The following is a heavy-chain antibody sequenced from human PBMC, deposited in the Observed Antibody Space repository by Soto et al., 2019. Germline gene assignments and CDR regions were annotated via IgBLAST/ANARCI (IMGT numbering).Heavy chain of an antibody. CDR3: ARYIQTGDYVGGYYFDY. CDR1: GGTFSSYA. J-gene: IGHJ4*02. Sequence: QVQLVQSGAEVKKPGSSVKVSCKASGGTFSSYAISWVRQAPGQGLEWMGGINPIFGTANYAQKFQGRVTITADESTSTAYMELSSLRSEDTAVYYCARYIQTGDYVGGYYFDYWGQGTLVTVSS. CDR2: INPIFGTA. V-gene: IGHV1-69*01. D-gene: IGHD4-17*01.